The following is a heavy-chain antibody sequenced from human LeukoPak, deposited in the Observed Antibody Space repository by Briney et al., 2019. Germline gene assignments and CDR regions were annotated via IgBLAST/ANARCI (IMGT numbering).Heavy chain of an antibody. Sequence: ASVKVSCKASGYTFTSYYMHWVRQAPGQGLEWMGWISAYNGNTNYAQKLQGRVTMTTDTSTSTAYMELRSLRSDDTAVYYCASSNSPYYYMDVWGKGTTVTVSS. V-gene: IGHV1-18*04. CDR3: ASSNSPYYYMDV. CDR2: ISAYNGNT. CDR1: GYTFTSYY. J-gene: IGHJ6*03. D-gene: IGHD4-23*01.